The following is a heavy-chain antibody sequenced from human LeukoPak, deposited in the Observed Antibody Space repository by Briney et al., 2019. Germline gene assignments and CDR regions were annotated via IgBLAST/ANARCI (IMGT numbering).Heavy chain of an antibody. Sequence: GASVKVSCKASGYTFTSFGINWVRQAPGQGLEWIGWISAYNGYTNYAQELQGRVTVTTDTSTSTAYMELGSLISDDTAVYYCARVVIPLYSSSRFDYWGQGTLVTVSS. CDR2: ISAYNGYT. CDR1: GYTFTSFG. CDR3: ARVVIPLYSSSRFDY. V-gene: IGHV1-18*01. D-gene: IGHD6-13*01. J-gene: IGHJ4*02.